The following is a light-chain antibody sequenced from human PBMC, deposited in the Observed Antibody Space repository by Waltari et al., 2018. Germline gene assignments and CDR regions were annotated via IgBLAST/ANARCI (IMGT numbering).Light chain of an antibody. CDR1: ALPKQY. J-gene: IGLJ2*01. CDR3: QSGDNSGTNRVL. Sequence: SYELTQPPSVSVSTGQTARIPCSGDALPKQYVYWYQQKSGQAPILVMYKDRERPSGIPERFSGSSSGTTVTLIISGVQAEDEADYYCQSGDNSGTNRVLFGGGTKLTVL. CDR2: KDR. V-gene: IGLV3-25*03.